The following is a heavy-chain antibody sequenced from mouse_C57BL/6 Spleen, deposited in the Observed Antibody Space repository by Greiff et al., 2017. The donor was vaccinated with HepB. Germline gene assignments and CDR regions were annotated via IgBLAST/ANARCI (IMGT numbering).Heavy chain of an antibody. Sequence: PLQQSGAELVRPGASVTLSCKASGYTFTDYEMHWVKQTPVHGLEWIGAIDPETGGTAYNQKFKGKAILTADKSSSTAYMELRSLTAEDSAVYYCTREVLGSSPVAYWGQGTLVTVSA. J-gene: IGHJ3*01. CDR1: GYTFTDYE. CDR3: TREVLGSSPVAY. V-gene: IGHV1-15*01. D-gene: IGHD1-1*01. CDR2: IDPETGGT.